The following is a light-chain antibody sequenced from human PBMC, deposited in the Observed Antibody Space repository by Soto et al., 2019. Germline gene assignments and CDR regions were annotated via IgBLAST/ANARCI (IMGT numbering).Light chain of an antibody. CDR1: QSVSGTY. J-gene: IGKJ4*01. Sequence: IVLTQSPGTLSLSPGDSATLSCRASQSVSGTYVAWYQQKPGQAPRLLIYGASSRPTGIPDRFSGSGSGTEFTLTITRLEPEDFAVFYCQQYASSLLSFGGGTKVEIK. CDR2: GAS. V-gene: IGKV3-20*01. CDR3: QQYASSLLS.